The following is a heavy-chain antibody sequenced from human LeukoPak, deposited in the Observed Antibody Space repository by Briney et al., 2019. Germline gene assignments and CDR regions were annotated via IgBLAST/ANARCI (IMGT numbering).Heavy chain of an antibody. J-gene: IGHJ3*02. V-gene: IGHV1-69*13. CDR3: ARDVRSSGYYLGTDAFDI. D-gene: IGHD3-22*01. Sequence: SVKVSCKASGYTFTSYAMNWVRQAPGQGLEWMGGIIPIFGTANYAQKFQGRVTITADESTSTAYMELSSLRSEDTAVYYCARDVRSSGYYLGTDAFDIWGQGTMVTVSS. CDR1: GYTFTSYA. CDR2: IIPIFGTA.